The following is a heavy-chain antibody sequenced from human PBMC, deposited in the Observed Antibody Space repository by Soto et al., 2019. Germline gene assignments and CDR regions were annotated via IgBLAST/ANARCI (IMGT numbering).Heavy chain of an antibody. CDR3: AKGEGAARYFDY. CDR2: ISGSGGST. D-gene: IGHD6-25*01. Sequence: EVQLLESGGGLVQPGGSLRLSCAASGLTCRSYAISLVRQSPGKGLEWVSAISGSGGSTYYADSVKGRFTISRDNSKNTLYLQMNSLRAEDTAVYYCAKGEGAARYFDYWGQGTLVTVSS. V-gene: IGHV3-23*01. J-gene: IGHJ4*02. CDR1: GLTCRSYA.